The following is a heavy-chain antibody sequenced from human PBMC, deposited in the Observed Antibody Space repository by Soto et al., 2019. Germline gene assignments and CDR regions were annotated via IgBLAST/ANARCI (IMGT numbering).Heavy chain of an antibody. D-gene: IGHD3-3*01. CDR1: GFTFSSYA. V-gene: IGHV3-48*02. Sequence: GGSLRLSCAASGFTFSSYAMGWVRQGPGKGLEWVAVVSIGGSTHYADPVRGRFTTSRDNAKNSLYLQMNSLRDEDTAVYYCARDYLPITIFGVDYYFDYWGQGTLVTVSS. J-gene: IGHJ4*02. CDR2: VSIGGST. CDR3: ARDYLPITIFGVDYYFDY.